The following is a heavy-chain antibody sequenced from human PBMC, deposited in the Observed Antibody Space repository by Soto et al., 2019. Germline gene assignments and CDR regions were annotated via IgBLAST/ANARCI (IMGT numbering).Heavy chain of an antibody. CDR1: WGSFRGFY. V-gene: IGHV4-34*01. Sequence: SETLSLTYAVFWGSFRGFYWSWIRQPPGKGLEWIGEINHSGSTNYNPSLKSRVTISVDTSKNQFSLKLSSVTAADTAVYYCARGPGDCSSTSCSGVIFDYWGQGTLVTVSS. CDR3: ARGPGDCSSTSCSGVIFDY. J-gene: IGHJ4*02. D-gene: IGHD2-2*01. CDR2: INHSGST.